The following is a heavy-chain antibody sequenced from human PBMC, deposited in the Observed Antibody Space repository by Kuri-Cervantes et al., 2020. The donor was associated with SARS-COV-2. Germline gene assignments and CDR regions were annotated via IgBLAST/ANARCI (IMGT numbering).Heavy chain of an antibody. D-gene: IGHD2-15*01. J-gene: IGHJ4*02. CDR3: ASLGVDCSGGSCWQGFDY. CDR2: INHSGST. V-gene: IGHV4-34*01. CDR1: GGSFSGYY. Sequence: GSLRLSCAVYGGSFSGYYWSWIRQPPGKGLEWIGEINHSGSTNYNPSLKSRVTISVDTSKNQFSLKLSSVTAEDTAVYYCASLGVDCSGGSCWQGFDYWGQGTLVTVSS.